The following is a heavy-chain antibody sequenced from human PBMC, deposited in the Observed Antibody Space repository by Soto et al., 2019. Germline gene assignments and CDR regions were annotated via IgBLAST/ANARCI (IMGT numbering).Heavy chain of an antibody. CDR2: ISYDGSNK. J-gene: IGHJ4*02. D-gene: IGHD6-19*01. Sequence: QPGGSLRLSCAASGFTFSSYAMHWVRQAPGKGLEWVAVISYDGSNKYYADSVKGRFTISRDNSKNTLYLQMNSLRAEDTAVYYCARSHSSGTLDADYWGQGTLVTVSS. CDR1: GFTFSSYA. V-gene: IGHV3-30-3*01. CDR3: ARSHSSGTLDADY.